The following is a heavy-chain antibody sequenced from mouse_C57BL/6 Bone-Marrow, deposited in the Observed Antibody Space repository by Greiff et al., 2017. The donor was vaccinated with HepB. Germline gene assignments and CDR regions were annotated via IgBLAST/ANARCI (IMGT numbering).Heavy chain of an antibody. Sequence: VQLQHSGPELVKPGDSVKISCKASGYSFTGYFMNWVMQSHGKSLEWIGRINPYNGDTFYNQKFKGKATLTVDKSSSTAHMELRSLTSEDSAVYYCARAYSLYYFDYWGQGTTLTVSS. CDR1: GYSFTGYF. CDR2: INPYNGDT. D-gene: IGHD2-12*01. V-gene: IGHV1-20*01. J-gene: IGHJ2*01. CDR3: ARAYSLYYFDY.